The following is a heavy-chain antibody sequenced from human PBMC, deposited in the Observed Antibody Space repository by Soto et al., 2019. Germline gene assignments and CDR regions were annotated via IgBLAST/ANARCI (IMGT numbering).Heavy chain of an antibody. CDR3: VRDLGRYFRSGYMDL. Sequence: EVHLVESGGGPVKPGGSLRLSCTASGFAFNTYSMNWVRQAPGKGLEWVSSINEDSTYIYYADSLRGRITISRDNAKDSLFLQMNSLRPDDTAVYYCVRDLGRYFRSGYMDLWGDGATVTVSS. D-gene: IGHD3-9*01. CDR2: INEDSTYI. J-gene: IGHJ6*03. CDR1: GFAFNTYS. V-gene: IGHV3-21*01.